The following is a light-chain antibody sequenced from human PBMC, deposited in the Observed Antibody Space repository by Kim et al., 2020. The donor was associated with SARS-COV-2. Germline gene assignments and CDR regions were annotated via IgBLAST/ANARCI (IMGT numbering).Light chain of an antibody. V-gene: IGLV3-1*01. Sequence: SYELTQPPSVSVSPGQTATITCSGDRLGDKFACWFKQIPGQSPTLVIYRDTKRPSGIPERFTASNSGTTATLTISGTQPIDEADYYCQAWDSSTAVFGGGTQLTVL. CDR2: RDT. CDR1: RLGDKF. J-gene: IGLJ3*02. CDR3: QAWDSSTAV.